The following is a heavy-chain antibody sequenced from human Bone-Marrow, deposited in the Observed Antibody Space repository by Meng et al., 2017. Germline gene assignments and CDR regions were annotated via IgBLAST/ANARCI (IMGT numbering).Heavy chain of an antibody. Sequence: GESLKISCAASGFTFSTFWMTWVRQAPGKGLEWVATIKQDGSERHYVDSLKGRFIISRDNTKNSLYLQMNSLRAEDTAVYYCARAGYYYDSSGYYRLGYWGQGTLVTVSS. V-gene: IGHV3-7*03. CDR3: ARAGYYYDSSGYYRLGY. D-gene: IGHD3-22*01. J-gene: IGHJ4*02. CDR2: IKQDGSER. CDR1: GFTFSTFW.